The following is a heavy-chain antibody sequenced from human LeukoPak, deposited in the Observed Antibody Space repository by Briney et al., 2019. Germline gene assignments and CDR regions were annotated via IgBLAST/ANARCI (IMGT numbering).Heavy chain of an antibody. CDR3: ARDRPDWAIDY. J-gene: IGHJ4*02. Sequence: GGSLRLSCAASGFTFSDYYMSWIRQAPGKGLEWVSYISAGNRAIYYADSVKGRFTISRDDAKNSLYLQMSSLRAEDTAVYYCARDRPDWAIDYWGQGTLVTVSS. CDR2: ISAGNRAI. CDR1: GFTFSDYY. V-gene: IGHV3-11*04. D-gene: IGHD3-9*01.